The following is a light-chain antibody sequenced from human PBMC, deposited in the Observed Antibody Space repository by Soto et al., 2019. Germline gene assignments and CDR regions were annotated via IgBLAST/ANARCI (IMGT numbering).Light chain of an antibody. CDR2: AAS. V-gene: IGKV1-27*01. J-gene: IGKJ1*01. CDR3: PKYHSAPPYWT. CDR1: QGISNY. Sequence: DIQMTQSPSSLSASVGDRVTITCRASQGISNYLAWYQQKPGKVPKLLIYAASTLQSGVPSRFSGSGSGTDFTLNISSLQPEDVATYYWPKYHSAPPYWTFGQGTKVEIK.